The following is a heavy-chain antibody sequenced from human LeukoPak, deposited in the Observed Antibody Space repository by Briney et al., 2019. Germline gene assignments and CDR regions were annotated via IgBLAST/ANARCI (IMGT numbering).Heavy chain of an antibody. CDR3: ARGMIRGIFLY. J-gene: IGHJ4*02. V-gene: IGHV1-2*06. D-gene: IGHD3-10*01. CDR2: INPNTGDT. CDR1: GYTFTDYY. Sequence: GASVTVSCKTSGYTFTDYYLHWVRQAPGQGPEWMGRINPNTGDTVHAQKFQGRVTMTRDTSISTTYIDLGRLRSDDTAIYFCARGMIRGIFLYWGPGTLVTVSS.